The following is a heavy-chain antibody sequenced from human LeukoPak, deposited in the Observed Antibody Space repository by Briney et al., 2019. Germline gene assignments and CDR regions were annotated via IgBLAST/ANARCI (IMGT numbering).Heavy chain of an antibody. CDR3: ARVGPNLELEDY. V-gene: IGHV1-46*01. CDR1: GYTFTSYY. CDR2: INPSGGST. J-gene: IGHJ4*02. Sequence: ASVKVSCKASGYTFTSYYMHWVRQAPGQGLEWMGIINPSGGSTSYAQKFQGRVTMTRDMSTNTVYMELSSLRSEDTAVYYCARVGPNLELEDYWGQGTLVTVSS. D-gene: IGHD1-7*01.